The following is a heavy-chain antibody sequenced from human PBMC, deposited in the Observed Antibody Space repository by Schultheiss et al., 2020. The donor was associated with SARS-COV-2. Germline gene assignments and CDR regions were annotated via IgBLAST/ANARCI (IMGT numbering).Heavy chain of an antibody. CDR2: ISYDGSYK. J-gene: IGHJ4*02. Sequence: GGSLRLSCAASGFTFSGSAMHWVRQAPGKGLEWVALISYDGSYKYYADSVKGRFTISRDNSKNTLYLQMNSLRAEDTAVYYCASPNYYDSSGYWGQGTLVTVSS. CDR1: GFTFSGSA. CDR3: ASPNYYDSSGY. V-gene: IGHV3-30*04. D-gene: IGHD3-22*01.